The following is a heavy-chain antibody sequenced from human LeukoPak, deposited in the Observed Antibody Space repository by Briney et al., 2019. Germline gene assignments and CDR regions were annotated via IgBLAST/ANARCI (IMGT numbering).Heavy chain of an antibody. V-gene: IGHV4-61*08. Sequence: SQTLSLTCTVSGGSISSGGYYWSWIRQPPGKGLEWIGYIYYSGSTNYNPSLKSRVTILVDTSKNQFSLKLSSVTAADTAVYYCARDLGYDYVWGSYHYFDYWGQGTLVTVSS. CDR1: GGSISSGGYY. D-gene: IGHD3-16*02. CDR2: IYYSGST. CDR3: ARDLGYDYVWGSYHYFDY. J-gene: IGHJ4*02.